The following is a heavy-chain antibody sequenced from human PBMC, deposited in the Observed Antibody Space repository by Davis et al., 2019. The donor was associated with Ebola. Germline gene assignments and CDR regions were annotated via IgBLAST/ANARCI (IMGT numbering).Heavy chain of an antibody. D-gene: IGHD1-26*01. Sequence: ASVKVSCKTSGYTFTNYDINWVRQATGQGLEWMGWMNPNSGNTGYAQKFQGRVTMTRNTSISTAYMELNSLRSEDTAVYYCARGRQWELGSYYFDYWGQGTLVTVSS. J-gene: IGHJ4*02. V-gene: IGHV1-8*01. CDR2: MNPNSGNT. CDR1: GYTFTNYD. CDR3: ARGRQWELGSYYFDY.